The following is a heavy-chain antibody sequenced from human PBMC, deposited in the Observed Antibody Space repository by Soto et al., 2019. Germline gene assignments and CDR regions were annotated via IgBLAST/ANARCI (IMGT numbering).Heavy chain of an antibody. Sequence: QVQLQESGPGLVKPSETLSLTCTVSGGSISSYYWSWIRQPPGKGLEWIGYIYYSGSTNYNPSLKSRVTISVDTSKNQFSLKLSSVTAADTAVYYCARAVAGRPPRAFDIWGQGTMVTVSS. CDR1: GGSISSYY. CDR3: ARAVAGRPPRAFDI. D-gene: IGHD6-19*01. J-gene: IGHJ3*02. CDR2: IYYSGST. V-gene: IGHV4-59*08.